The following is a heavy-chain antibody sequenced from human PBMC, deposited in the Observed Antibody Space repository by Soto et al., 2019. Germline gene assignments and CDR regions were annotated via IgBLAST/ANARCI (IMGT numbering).Heavy chain of an antibody. CDR1: GYTFTSYG. J-gene: IGHJ5*02. CDR3: ARVGGDGYNYPWFEP. Sequence: AAVKVSCKAAGYTFTSYGIRWVRQAPGQGLEWMGWISAYNGNTNYAQKLQGRVTMSTDTSTSTAYMELRSLRSDDTAVDYCARVGGDGYNYPWFEPWSQRTLGPVSS. D-gene: IGHD5-12*01. V-gene: IGHV1-18*01. CDR2: ISAYNGNT.